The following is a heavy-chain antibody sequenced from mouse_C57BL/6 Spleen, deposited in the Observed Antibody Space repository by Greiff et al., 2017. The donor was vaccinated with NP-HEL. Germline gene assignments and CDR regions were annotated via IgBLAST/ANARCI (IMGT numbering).Heavy chain of an antibody. Sequence: QVQLKESGPGLVAPSQSLSITCTVSGFSLTSYGVHWVRQPPGKGLEWLVVIWSDGSTTYNSALKSRLSISKDNSKSQVFLKMNSLQTDDTAMYYCARQDGYYSNYDYAMDYWGQGTSVTVSS. CDR1: GFSLTSYG. J-gene: IGHJ4*01. CDR2: IWSDGST. CDR3: ARQDGYYSNYDYAMDY. D-gene: IGHD2-5*01. V-gene: IGHV2-6-1*01.